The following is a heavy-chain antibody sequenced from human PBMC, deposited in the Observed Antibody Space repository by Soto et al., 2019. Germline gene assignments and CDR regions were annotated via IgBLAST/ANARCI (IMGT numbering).Heavy chain of an antibody. CDR1: GSTFRSDW. V-gene: IGHV3-7*04. Sequence: GGSLRLSCAASGSTFRSDWMSWVRQAPGKGLEWVANIKQDRSEKHYVDSVKGRFTISRDNAKNLLYLQMNSLRVEDTAVYFCARIGYSYGDYFDYWGQGVLVTVSS. CDR3: ARIGYSYGDYFDY. CDR2: IKQDRSEK. D-gene: IGHD5-18*01. J-gene: IGHJ4*02.